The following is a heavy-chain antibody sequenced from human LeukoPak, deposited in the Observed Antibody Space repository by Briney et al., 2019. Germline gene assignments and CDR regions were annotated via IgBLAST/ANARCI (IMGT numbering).Heavy chain of an antibody. CDR1: GFTFSSYS. Sequence: PGGSLRLSCAASGFTFSSYSMNWVRQAPGKGLEWVSSISSSSSYIYYADSVKGRFTISRDNAKNSLYLQMNSLRAEDTAVYYCARDRWGVTGPGDYWGQGTLVTVSS. V-gene: IGHV3-21*01. CDR2: ISSSSSYI. CDR3: ARDRWGVTGPGDY. J-gene: IGHJ4*02. D-gene: IGHD2-21*02.